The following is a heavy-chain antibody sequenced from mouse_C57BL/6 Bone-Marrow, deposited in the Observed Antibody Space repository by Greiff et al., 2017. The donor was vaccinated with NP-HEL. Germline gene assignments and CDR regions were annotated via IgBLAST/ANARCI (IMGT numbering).Heavy chain of an antibody. CDR3: ARRITTRDWYFDV. V-gene: IGHV1-81*01. CDR1: GYTFTSYG. Sequence: QVQLQQSGAELARPGASVKLSCKASGYTFTSYGISWVKQRTGQGLEWIGEIYPRSGNTYYNEKFKGKATLTADKSSSTAYMELLSLTSEDSAVYFCARRITTRDWYFDVWGTGTTVTVSS. D-gene: IGHD1-1*01. J-gene: IGHJ1*03. CDR2: IYPRSGNT.